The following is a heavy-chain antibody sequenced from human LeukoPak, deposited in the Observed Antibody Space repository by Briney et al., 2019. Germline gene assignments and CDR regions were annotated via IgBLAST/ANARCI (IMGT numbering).Heavy chain of an antibody. Sequence: ASVKVSCKASGYTFTGYYMHWVRQAPGQGLEWMGWINPNSGGTNYAQKFQGRVTMTRDTSISTAYMELSRLRSDDTAVYYCARGNPTFSGSYQKDYYYYMDVWGKGTTVTISS. J-gene: IGHJ6*03. CDR1: GYTFTGYY. D-gene: IGHD1-26*01. CDR3: ARGNPTFSGSYQKDYYYYMDV. V-gene: IGHV1-2*02. CDR2: INPNSGGT.